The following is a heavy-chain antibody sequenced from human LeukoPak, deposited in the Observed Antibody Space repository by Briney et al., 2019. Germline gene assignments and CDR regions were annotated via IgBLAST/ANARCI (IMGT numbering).Heavy chain of an antibody. Sequence: PSETLSLTYTVSGGSISSYYWSWIRQPPGKGLGWIGYIYYSGSTNYNPSLKSRVTISVDTSKNQFSLKLSSVTAADTAVYYCARHGTTYYYDSSGVFYFDYWGQGTLVTVSS. D-gene: IGHD3-22*01. CDR3: ARHGTTYYYDSSGVFYFDY. J-gene: IGHJ4*02. V-gene: IGHV4-59*08. CDR2: IYYSGST. CDR1: GGSISSYY.